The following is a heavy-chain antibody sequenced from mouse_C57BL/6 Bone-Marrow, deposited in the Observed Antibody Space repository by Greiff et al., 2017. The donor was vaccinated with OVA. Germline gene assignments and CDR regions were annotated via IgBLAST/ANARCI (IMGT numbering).Heavy chain of an antibody. CDR3: ASSDGYYLDY. J-gene: IGHJ2*01. Sequence: EVNLVESGGDLVKPGGSLKLSCAASGFTFSSYGMSWVRQTPDKRLEWVATISSGGSYTYYPDSVKGRFTISRDNAKNTLYLQMSSLKSEDTAMYYCASSDGYYLDYWGQGTTLTVSS. D-gene: IGHD2-3*01. V-gene: IGHV5-6*01. CDR1: GFTFSSYG. CDR2: ISSGGSYT.